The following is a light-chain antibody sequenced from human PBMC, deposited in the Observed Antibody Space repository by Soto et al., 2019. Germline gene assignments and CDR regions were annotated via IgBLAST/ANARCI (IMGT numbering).Light chain of an antibody. Sequence: EIVLTQSPGTLSLSPGERATLSCRASQSVTSSYLAWYQQKPGQAPRLLMNGASSRATGIPDRFSGSGSGTDFTLSISRLEPEDFAVYYCQQYGSSPVYTFGQGTKLEIK. CDR3: QQYGSSPVYT. CDR1: QSVTSSY. J-gene: IGKJ2*01. V-gene: IGKV3-20*01. CDR2: GAS.